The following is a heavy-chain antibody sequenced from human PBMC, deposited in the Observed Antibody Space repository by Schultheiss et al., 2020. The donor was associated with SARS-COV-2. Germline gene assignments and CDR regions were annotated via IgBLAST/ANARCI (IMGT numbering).Heavy chain of an antibody. D-gene: IGHD6-13*01. V-gene: IGHV1-2*04. CDR1: GYTFTGYY. J-gene: IGHJ6*02. CDR2: INPNSGGT. Sequence: ASVKVSCKASGYTFTGYYMHWVRQAPGQGFEWMGWINPNSGGTNYAQKFQGWVTMTRDTSISTAYMELSRLRSDDTAVYYCARKGSSWDYGMDVWGQGTTVTVSS. CDR3: ARKGSSWDYGMDV.